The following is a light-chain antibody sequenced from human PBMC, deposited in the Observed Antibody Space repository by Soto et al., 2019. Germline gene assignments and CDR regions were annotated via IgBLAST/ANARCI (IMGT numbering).Light chain of an antibody. CDR3: QQYYSTPLT. J-gene: IGKJ1*01. CDR1: PSVVSSSNHKNY. Sequence: DSVMTQSPDSLAVSLVERATINCKSSPSVVSSSNHKNYLAWSQQKPGQPPKLLIHWASTRESGFPDRFSGSGYGRDFALTISSLQAEYVAFYYCQQYYSTPLTFGQGTKVEIK. V-gene: IGKV4-1*01. CDR2: WAS.